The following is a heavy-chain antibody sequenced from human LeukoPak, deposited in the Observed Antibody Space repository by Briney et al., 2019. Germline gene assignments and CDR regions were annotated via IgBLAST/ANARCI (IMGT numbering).Heavy chain of an antibody. Sequence: GGSLRLSCVVSAFGFNTHAMSWVRQAPGKGLEWVSVISGSGGSTYYADSVKGRFTISRDNSKNTLYLQMNSLRAEDTAVYYCAKVRSRIAAAGTSVYYFDYWGQGTLVTVSS. V-gene: IGHV3-23*01. CDR2: ISGSGGST. CDR3: AKVRSRIAAAGTSVYYFDY. J-gene: IGHJ4*02. CDR1: AFGFNTHA. D-gene: IGHD6-13*01.